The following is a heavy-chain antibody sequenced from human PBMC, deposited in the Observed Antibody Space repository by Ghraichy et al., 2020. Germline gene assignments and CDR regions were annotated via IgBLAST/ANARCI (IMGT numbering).Heavy chain of an antibody. V-gene: IGHV1-8*01. CDR3: ARVISSGYYAGPRGFDP. CDR2: MNPNSGNT. CDR1: GYTFTSYD. J-gene: IGHJ5*02. Sequence: ASVKVSCKASGYTFTSYDINWVRQATGQGLEWMGWMNPNSGNTGYAQKFQGRVTMTRNTPISTAYMELSSLRSEDTAVYYCARVISSGYYAGPRGFDPWGQGTLVTVSS. D-gene: IGHD3-22*01.